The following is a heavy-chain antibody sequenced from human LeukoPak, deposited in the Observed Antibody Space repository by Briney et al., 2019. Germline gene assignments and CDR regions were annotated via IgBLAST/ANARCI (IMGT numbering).Heavy chain of an antibody. J-gene: IGHJ4*02. V-gene: IGHV3-30*04. CDR2: ISYDGSNK. CDR1: GFTFSSYA. CDR3: AREVGATQAFDY. Sequence: GGSLRLSCAASGFTFSSYAMHWVRQAPGKGLEWVAVISYDGSNKYYADSVKGRFTISRDNSKNTLYLQMSSLRAEDTAVYYCAREVGATQAFDYWGQGTLVTVSS. D-gene: IGHD1-26*01.